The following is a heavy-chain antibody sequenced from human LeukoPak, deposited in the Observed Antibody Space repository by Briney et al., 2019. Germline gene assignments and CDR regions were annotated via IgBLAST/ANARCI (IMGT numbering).Heavy chain of an antibody. Sequence: GASVKVSCKASGYTFTGYYIHWVRQAPGQGLEWMGWINPNSGGTNYAQKFQGRVTMTRDTSISTAYMELSRLRSDDTAVYYCARDLQSSSGYYYVVGYWGQGTLVTVSS. CDR2: INPNSGGT. CDR1: GYTFTGYY. V-gene: IGHV1-2*02. CDR3: ARDLQSSSGYYYVVGY. J-gene: IGHJ4*02. D-gene: IGHD3-22*01.